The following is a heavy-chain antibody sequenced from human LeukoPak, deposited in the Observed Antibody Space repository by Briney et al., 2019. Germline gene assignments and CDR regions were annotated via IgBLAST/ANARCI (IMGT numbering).Heavy chain of an antibody. CDR2: IIPIFGTA. J-gene: IGHJ4*02. D-gene: IGHD3-9*01. CDR1: GGTFSSYA. V-gene: IGHV1-69*13. Sequence: ASVKVSCKASGGTFSSYAISWVRQAPGQGREWMGGIIPIFGTANYAQKFQGRVTITADESTSTAYMELSSLRSEDTAVYYCARAAPPQYDVLTGYYSDSFDYWGQGTLVTVSS. CDR3: ARAAPPQYDVLTGYYSDSFDY.